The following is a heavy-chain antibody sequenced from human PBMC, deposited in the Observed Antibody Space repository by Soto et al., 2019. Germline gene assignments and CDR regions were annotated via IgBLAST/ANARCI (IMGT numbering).Heavy chain of an antibody. CDR3: ARGYCSSTSCYGRYYYYGMDV. CDR1: GGSISSGGYY. Sequence: SETLSLTCTVSGGSISSGGYYWSWIRQHPGKGLEWIGYIYYSGSTYYNPSLKSRVTISVDTSKNQFSLKLSSVTAADTAVYYCARGYCSSTSCYGRYYYYGMDVWGQGTTVTVSS. J-gene: IGHJ6*02. D-gene: IGHD2-2*01. V-gene: IGHV4-31*03. CDR2: IYYSGST.